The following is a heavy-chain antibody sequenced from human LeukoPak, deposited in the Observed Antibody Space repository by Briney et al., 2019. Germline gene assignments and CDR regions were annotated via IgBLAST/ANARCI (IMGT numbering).Heavy chain of an antibody. V-gene: IGHV3-30*03. CDR3: ARDNDFWSGPIDY. CDR2: ISYDGSNK. D-gene: IGHD3-3*01. Sequence: GGSLRLSCAASGFTFSSYGMHWVRQAPGKGLEWVAVISYDGSNKYYADSVKGRFTISRDNSKNTLYLQMNSLRAEDTAVYYCARDNDFWSGPIDYWGQGTLVTVSS. CDR1: GFTFSSYG. J-gene: IGHJ4*02.